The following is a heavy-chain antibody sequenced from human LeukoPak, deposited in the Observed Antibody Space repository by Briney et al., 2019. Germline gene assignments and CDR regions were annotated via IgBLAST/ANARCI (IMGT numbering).Heavy chain of an antibody. CDR1: GGSISSYY. CDR3: ARGRGAAAGRIVTFDY. J-gene: IGHJ4*02. V-gene: IGHV4-34*01. CDR2: INHSGST. Sequence: NSSETLSLTCTVSGGSISSYYWSWTRRPPGKGLEWIGEINHSGSTNYNPSLKSRVTISVDTSKNQFSLKLSSVTAADTAVYYCARGRGAAAGRIVTFDYWGQGTLVTVSS. D-gene: IGHD6-13*01.